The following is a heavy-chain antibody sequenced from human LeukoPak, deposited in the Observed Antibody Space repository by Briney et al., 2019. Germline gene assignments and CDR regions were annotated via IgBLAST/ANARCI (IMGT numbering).Heavy chain of an antibody. CDR3: AKRYYYGSGTYYVDAFDI. V-gene: IGHV3-23*01. CDR2: ISGSGGST. CDR1: GFTFSTYG. D-gene: IGHD3-10*01. Sequence: GGSLRLSCAASGFTFSTYGMSWVRQAPGKGLEWVSAISGSGGSTYYADSVKGRLTISRDNSKNTLYLQMNSLRAEDTALYYCAKRYYYGSGTYYVDAFDIWGQGTMVTVSS. J-gene: IGHJ3*02.